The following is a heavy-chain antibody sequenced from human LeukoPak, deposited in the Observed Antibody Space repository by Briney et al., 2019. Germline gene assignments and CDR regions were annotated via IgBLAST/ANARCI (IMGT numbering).Heavy chain of an antibody. CDR2: ISGNGDST. CDR3: AKGLRYNDY. Sequence: GGSLRLSCAASGFTFSSYAVSWVRQAPGKGLEWVSGISGNGDSTYYADSVRGRFTISRDNSRNTLYLQMNSLIAGDTAVYYCAKGLRYNDYWGQGTVVTVSA. V-gene: IGHV3-23*01. D-gene: IGHD2-2*02. CDR1: GFTFSSYA. J-gene: IGHJ4*02.